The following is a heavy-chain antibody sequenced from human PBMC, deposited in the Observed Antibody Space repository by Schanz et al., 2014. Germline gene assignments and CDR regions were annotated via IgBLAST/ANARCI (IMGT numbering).Heavy chain of an antibody. CDR2: LSARGHRT. V-gene: IGHV3-23*04. CDR1: GFSFGSYA. D-gene: IGHD3-16*01. Sequence: DVQLAESGGGLVQPGGSLRLSCAASGFSFGSYAMSWVRQAPGRGLEWVSALSARGHRTQYADSVMGRFTISRDNSKNTLSLQMNSLRAEDTAVYYCARGTPFLCDYWGQGTLVTVSS. J-gene: IGHJ4*02. CDR3: ARGTPFLCDY.